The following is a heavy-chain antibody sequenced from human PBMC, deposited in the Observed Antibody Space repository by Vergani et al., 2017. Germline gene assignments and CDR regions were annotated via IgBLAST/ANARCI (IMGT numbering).Heavy chain of an antibody. V-gene: IGHV3-23*01. J-gene: IGHJ6*03. CDR3: AKAGARYDFWSRSYYYYYVDV. CDR2: ISGSGGST. CDR1: GFTFSSYA. D-gene: IGHD3-3*01. Sequence: EVQLLESGGGLVQPGGSLRLSCAASGFTFSSYAMSWVRQAPGKGLEWVSAISGSGGSTYYADSVKGRFTISRDNSKNTLYLQMNSLRAEDTAVYYCAKAGARYDFWSRSYYYYYVDVWGKGTTVTVSS.